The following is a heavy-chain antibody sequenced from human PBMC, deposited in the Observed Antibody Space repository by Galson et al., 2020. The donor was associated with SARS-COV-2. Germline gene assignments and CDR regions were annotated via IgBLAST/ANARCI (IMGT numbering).Heavy chain of an antibody. CDR1: GFSLSTSGMC. D-gene: IGHD3-10*01. V-gene: IGHV2-70*11. J-gene: IGHJ4*02. CDR3: ARNYYGSGSPNFDY. CDR2: IDWDDDK. Sequence: SGPTLVKPTQTLTLTCTFSGFSLSTSGMCVSWIRQPPGKALEWLARIDWDDDKYYSTSLKTRLTISKDTSKNQVVLTMTNMDPVDTATYYCARNYYGSGSPNFDYWGQGTLVTVSS.